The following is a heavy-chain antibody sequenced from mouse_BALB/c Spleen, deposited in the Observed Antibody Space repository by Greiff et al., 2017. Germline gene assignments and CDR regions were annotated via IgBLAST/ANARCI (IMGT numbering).Heavy chain of an antibody. Sequence: EVKLEESGPELVKPGASMKISCKASGYSFTGYTMNWVKQSHGKNLEWIGLINPYNGGTSYNQKFKGKATLTVDKSSSTAYMELLSLTSEDSAVYYCARSGNIYYGNYYAMDYWGQGTSVTVSS. CDR3: ARSGNIYYGNYYAMDY. J-gene: IGHJ4*01. CDR2: INPYNGGT. CDR1: GYSFTGYT. D-gene: IGHD2-1*01. V-gene: IGHV1-18*01.